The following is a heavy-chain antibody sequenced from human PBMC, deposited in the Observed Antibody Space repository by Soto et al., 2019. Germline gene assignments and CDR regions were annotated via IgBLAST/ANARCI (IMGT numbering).Heavy chain of an antibody. CDR2: IYYSGST. J-gene: IGHJ5*02. CDR1: GGSISSYY. D-gene: IGHD6-19*01. CDR3: AIIIAVAGRWFDP. Sequence: KASETLSLTCTVSGGSISSYYLSWIRQPPGKGLEWIGYIYYSGSTNYNPSLKSRVTISVDTSKNQFSLKLSSVTAADTAVYYCAIIIAVAGRWFDPLAQGTLVPVSS. V-gene: IGHV4-59*08.